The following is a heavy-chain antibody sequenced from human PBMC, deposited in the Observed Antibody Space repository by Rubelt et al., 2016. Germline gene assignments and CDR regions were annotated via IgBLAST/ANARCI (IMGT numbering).Heavy chain of an antibody. J-gene: IGHJ4*02. CDR1: GFTFSNAW. CDR3: TTDTAMDNDFDY. V-gene: IGHV3-15*07. CDR2: IKSKTDDGTT. D-gene: IGHD5-18*01. Sequence: EVQLVESGGGLVKPGGSLRLSCAASGFTFSNAWMNWVRQAPGKGLEWVGRIKSKTDDGTTDYAAPVKGRFTISRDDSKNTLYLQMNSLKTEDTAVYYCTTDTAMDNDFDYWGQGTLVTVSS.